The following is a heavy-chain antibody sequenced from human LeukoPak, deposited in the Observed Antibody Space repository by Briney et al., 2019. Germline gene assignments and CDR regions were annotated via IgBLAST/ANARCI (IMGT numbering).Heavy chain of an antibody. J-gene: IGHJ4*02. V-gene: IGHV1-2*02. D-gene: IGHD3-22*01. Sequence: GASVKVSCKASGYTFTGYYMHWVRQAPGQGLEWMGWINPNSGGTNYAQKFQGRVTMTRDTSISTAYKELSRLRSDDTAVYYCARDSSGYYLRDFDYWGQGTLVTVSS. CDR2: INPNSGGT. CDR1: GYTFTGYY. CDR3: ARDSSGYYLRDFDY.